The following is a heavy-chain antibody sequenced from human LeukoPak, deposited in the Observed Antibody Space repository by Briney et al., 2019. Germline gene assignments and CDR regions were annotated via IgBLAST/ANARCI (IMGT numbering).Heavy chain of an antibody. CDR2: ISGSAGTT. V-gene: IGHV3-23*01. J-gene: IGHJ4*02. CDR3: AKGAGNSGSYFKTFDY. CDR1: GFTFSDYA. D-gene: IGHD1-26*01. Sequence: GGSLTLSCAASGFTFSDYAMSWVRQAPGEGLEWVSAISGSAGTTHSADSVKGRFSISRDNSKNTLYLQMNSLRAEDTAIYYCAKGAGNSGSYFKTFDYWGQGTLVTVSS.